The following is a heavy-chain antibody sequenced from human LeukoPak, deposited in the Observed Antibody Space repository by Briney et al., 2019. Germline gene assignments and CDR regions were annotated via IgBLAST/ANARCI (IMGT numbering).Heavy chain of an antibody. D-gene: IGHD6-19*01. V-gene: IGHV1-18*01. J-gene: IGHJ4*02. Sequence: ASVKVSCLTSGYSFTHYAIIWVRQAPGQGPAWMGWISTYNGDTKYAQKLQGRFTMTSDTSTSTAYMELRSLTSDDTAVYYCARDPSNTSGWYIYFDFWGQGTPVTVSS. CDR1: GYSFTHYA. CDR2: ISTYNGDT. CDR3: ARDPSNTSGWYIYFDF.